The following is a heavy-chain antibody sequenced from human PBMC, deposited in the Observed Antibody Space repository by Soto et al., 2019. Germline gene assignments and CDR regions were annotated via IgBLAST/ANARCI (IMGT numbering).Heavy chain of an antibody. V-gene: IGHV4-34*01. J-gene: IGHJ3*02. CDR2: MSHSGGT. CDR1: GGFVSSVSYY. D-gene: IGHD1-1*01. CDR3: ARVERGTATTVVDAFDI. Sequence: SETLSLPCAVYGGFVSSVSYYWSWVRQPPGKGLEWIGEMSHSGGTHFNPSLKSRVTISVDTSKNQFSLKMSSVTAADTALYYCARVERGTATTVVDAFDIWGPGTMVTVSS.